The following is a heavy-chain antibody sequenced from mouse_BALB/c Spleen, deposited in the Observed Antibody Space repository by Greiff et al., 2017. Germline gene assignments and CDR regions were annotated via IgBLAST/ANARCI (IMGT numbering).Heavy chain of an antibody. D-gene: IGHD1-3*01. Sequence: EVQVVESGGGLVKPGGSLKLSCAASGFTFSSYAMSWVRQTPEQRLEWVASISSGGSTYYTDSVKGRFTISRDNARNILYLQMSSLRSEDTATYFCSRELTYCFDYWGQGTTLTVSA. CDR2: ISSGGST. CDR1: GFTFSSYA. CDR3: SRELTYCFDY. J-gene: IGHJ2*01. V-gene: IGHV5-6-5*01.